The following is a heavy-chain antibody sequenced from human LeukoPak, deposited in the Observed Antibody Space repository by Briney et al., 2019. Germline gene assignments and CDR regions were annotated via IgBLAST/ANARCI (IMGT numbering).Heavy chain of an antibody. Sequence: SETLSLTCTVSGGSISSSSYYWGWIRQPPGKGLEWIGSIYYSGSTYYNPSLKSRVTISVDTSKNQFSLKLSSVTAADTAVYYCARGDSSGYYSTYRYYFDYWGQGTLVTVSS. CDR3: ARGDSSGYYSTYRYYFDY. V-gene: IGHV4-39*01. J-gene: IGHJ4*02. CDR2: IYYSGST. CDR1: GGSISSSSYY. D-gene: IGHD3-22*01.